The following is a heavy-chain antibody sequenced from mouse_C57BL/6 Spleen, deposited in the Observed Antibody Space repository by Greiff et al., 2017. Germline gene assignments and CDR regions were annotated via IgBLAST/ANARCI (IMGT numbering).Heavy chain of an antibody. Sequence: VQLQQSGPELVTPGASVKISCKASGYAFRSSWMNWVKQRPGKGLEWIGRIYPGDGDTNYNGKFKGKATLTADQSSSTAYMQRSSLTSEDSAVYCCAREITTVQGGYYDVWGTGTTVTVSS. J-gene: IGHJ1*03. CDR2: IYPGDGDT. CDR1: GYAFRSSW. CDR3: AREITTVQGGYYDV. V-gene: IGHV1-82*01. D-gene: IGHD1-1*01.